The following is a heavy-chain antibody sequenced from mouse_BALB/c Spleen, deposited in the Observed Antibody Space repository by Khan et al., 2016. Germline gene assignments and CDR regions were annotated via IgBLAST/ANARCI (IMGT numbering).Heavy chain of an antibody. V-gene: IGHV1-87*01. CDR2: IYPGDGDT. CDR3: ARRAARATGFAY. J-gene: IGHJ3*01. Sequence: QVRLQQSGAELARPGASVKLSCKASGYTFTSYWMQWVKQRPGQGLEWIGAIYPGDGDTRYTQKFKGKATLTADKSSSTAYMQLSSLASEDSAVXYCARRAARATGFAYWCQGTLVTFSA. CDR1: GYTFTSYW. D-gene: IGHD3-1*01.